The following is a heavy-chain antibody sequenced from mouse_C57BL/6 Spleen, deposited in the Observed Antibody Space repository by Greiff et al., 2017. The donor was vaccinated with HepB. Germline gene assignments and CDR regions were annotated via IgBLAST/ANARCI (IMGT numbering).Heavy chain of an antibody. J-gene: IGHJ3*01. CDR1: GFTFSSYG. Sequence: EVKLVESGGDLVKPGGSLKLSCAASGFTFSSYGMSWVRQTPDKRLEWVATISSGGSYTYYPDSVKGRFTISRDNAKNTLYLQMSSLKSEDTAMYYCASYYGSPFAYWGQGTLVTVSA. V-gene: IGHV5-6*01. CDR2: ISSGGSYT. CDR3: ASYYGSPFAY. D-gene: IGHD1-1*01.